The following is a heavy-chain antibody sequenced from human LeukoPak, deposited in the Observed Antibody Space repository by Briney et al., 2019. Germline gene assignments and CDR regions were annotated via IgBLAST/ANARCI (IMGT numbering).Heavy chain of an antibody. CDR2: IYYTT. Sequence: RASETLSLTCTVSGGSISSSTYYWGWIRQPPGKGLEWIGSIYYTTYYNPSLKSRVTISVDRSKNQFSLKLSSVTAADTAVYYCARDRYSSSSNWFGPWGQGTLVTVSS. D-gene: IGHD6-6*01. J-gene: IGHJ5*02. CDR1: GGSISSSTYY. CDR3: ARDRYSSSSNWFGP. V-gene: IGHV4-39*07.